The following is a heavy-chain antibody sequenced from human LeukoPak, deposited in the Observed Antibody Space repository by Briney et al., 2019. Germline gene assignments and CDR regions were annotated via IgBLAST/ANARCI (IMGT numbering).Heavy chain of an antibody. CDR1: GFTFSSYW. Sequence: GGSLRLSCAASGFTFSSYWMSWVRQAPGKGLEWVANIKQDGSEKYYVDSVKGRFTISRDNAKNSLYLQMNSLRAEDTAVYYCARSCSGYDPNWFDPWGQGTLVTVSS. J-gene: IGHJ5*02. CDR3: ARSCSGYDPNWFDP. V-gene: IGHV3-7*03. D-gene: IGHD5-12*01. CDR2: IKQDGSEK.